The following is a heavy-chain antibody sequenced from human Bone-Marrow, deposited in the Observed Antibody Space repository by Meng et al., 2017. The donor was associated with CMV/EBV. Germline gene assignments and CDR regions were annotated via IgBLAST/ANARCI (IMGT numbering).Heavy chain of an antibody. D-gene: IGHD1-14*01. CDR1: GFTFRDYG. J-gene: IGHJ4*02. V-gene: IGHV3-30*02. Sequence: GESLKISCAAFGFTFRDYGMHWVRQAPGRGLEWVAFIRFDESEKYYGDSVTGRFTISRDNSKNTLYLQMSSLRGDDTALYYCAKGDMYMGYFDYWGQGTLVTVSS. CDR2: IRFDESEK. CDR3: AKGDMYMGYFDY.